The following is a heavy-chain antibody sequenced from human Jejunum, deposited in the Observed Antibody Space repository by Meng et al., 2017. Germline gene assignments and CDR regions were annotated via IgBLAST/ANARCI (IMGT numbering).Heavy chain of an antibody. Sequence: VQLVQSGAEVTNPGASVKVYCKASGYSFSSYAITWVRQAPGQGLEWMGYITIYNGNTKYAQNLQGRVTLTTDTSTSTAYMELRSLRYDDTAVYYCAREAYADYPCFDLWGQGTLVTVSS. V-gene: IGHV1-18*01. D-gene: IGHD4-17*01. CDR1: GYSFSSYA. J-gene: IGHJ4*02. CDR3: AREAYADYPCFDL. CDR2: ITIYNGNT.